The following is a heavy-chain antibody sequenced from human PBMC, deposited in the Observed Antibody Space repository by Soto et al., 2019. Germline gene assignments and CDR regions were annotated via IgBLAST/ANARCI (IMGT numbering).Heavy chain of an antibody. J-gene: IGHJ5*02. V-gene: IGHV3-48*02. D-gene: IGHD1-26*01. CDR1: GFTFSTYS. CDR2: ISSSSSTI. CDR3: IGDGGATDWFDP. Sequence: EVQLVESGGGLVQPGGSLRLSCAASGFTFSTYSMNWVRQAPGKGLEGVTYISSSSSTIYYADSVKGRFTISRDNAKNSLYLQRNSLRDEDTAVYYCIGDGGATDWFDPWGQGTLVTVSS.